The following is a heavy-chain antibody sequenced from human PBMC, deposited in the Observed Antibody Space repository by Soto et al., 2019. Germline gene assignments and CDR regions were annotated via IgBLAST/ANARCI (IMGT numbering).Heavy chain of an antibody. CDR3: ARNGGQSSGWGEYFQH. CDR2: ISAYNGNT. CDR1: GYTFTRYG. V-gene: IGHV1-18*01. J-gene: IGHJ1*01. D-gene: IGHD6-19*01. Sequence: ASVKVSFKASGYTFTRYGISWLRQAPGQGLEWMGWISAYNGNTNYAQKLQGRVTMTTDTSTSTAYMELRSLRSDDTAVYYCARNGGQSSGWGEYFQHWGRGTLVTVSS.